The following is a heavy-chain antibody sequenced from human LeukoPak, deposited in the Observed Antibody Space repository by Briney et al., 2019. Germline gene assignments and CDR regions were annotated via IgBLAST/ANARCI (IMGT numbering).Heavy chain of an antibody. Sequence: NSGGSLRLSCAASGFTFSTYAMSWIRQPPGKGLEWIGEINHSGSTNYNPSLKSRVTISVDTSKNQFSLKLSSVTAADTAVYYCAGVGAAVDYYYYGMDVWGQGTTVTVSS. V-gene: IGHV4-34*01. D-gene: IGHD1-26*01. CDR2: INHSGST. J-gene: IGHJ6*02. CDR3: AGVGAAVDYYYYGMDV. CDR1: GFTFSTYA.